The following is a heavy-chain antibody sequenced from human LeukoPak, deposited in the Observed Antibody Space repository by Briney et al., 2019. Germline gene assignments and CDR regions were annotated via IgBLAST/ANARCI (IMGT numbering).Heavy chain of an antibody. D-gene: IGHD3-22*01. J-gene: IGHJ4*02. V-gene: IGHV4-34*01. CDR1: GGSISGYY. CDR2: INHSGST. Sequence: SETLSLTCTVSGGSISGYYWSWIRQPPGKGLEWIGEINHSGSTNYNPSLKSRVTISVDTSKNQFSLKLSSVTAADTAVYYCARHRRKTYDSSGYYYFDYWGQGTLVTVSS. CDR3: ARHRRKTYDSSGYYYFDY.